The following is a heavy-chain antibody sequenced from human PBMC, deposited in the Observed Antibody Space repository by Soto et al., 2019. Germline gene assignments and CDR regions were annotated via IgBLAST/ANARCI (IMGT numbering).Heavy chain of an antibody. CDR1: GGSISSGGYY. D-gene: IGHD3-10*01. CDR3: ARDERDGSGSPTDTYYYGMDV. Sequence: SETLSLTCTVSGGSISSGGYYWSWIRQHPGKGLEWIGYIYYSGSTYYNPSLKSRVTISVDTSKNQFSLKLSSVTAADTAVYYCARDERDGSGSPTDTYYYGMDVWGQGTTVTVSS. J-gene: IGHJ6*02. CDR2: IYYSGST. V-gene: IGHV4-31*03.